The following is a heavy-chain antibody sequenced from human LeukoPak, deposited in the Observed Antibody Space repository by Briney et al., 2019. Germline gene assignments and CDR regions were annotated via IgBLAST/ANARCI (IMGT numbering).Heavy chain of an antibody. D-gene: IGHD4-23*01. Sequence: ASVKVSCKASGYTFTGYHMHWVRQAPGQGPEWMGRLSPNSGATNYAQKFQGRVTLTRSTSISTAYMELRSLTSEDTAVYYCARDYGGNSGWFDPWGQGTLVTVSS. CDR1: GYTFTGYH. V-gene: IGHV1-2*06. CDR3: ARDYGGNSGWFDP. J-gene: IGHJ5*02. CDR2: LSPNSGAT.